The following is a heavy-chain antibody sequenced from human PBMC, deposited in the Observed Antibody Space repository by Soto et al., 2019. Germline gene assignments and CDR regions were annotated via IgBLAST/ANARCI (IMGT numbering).Heavy chain of an antibody. V-gene: IGHV3-30*18. CDR3: AKDNCISTSCYRLYNWFDP. D-gene: IGHD2-2*01. Sequence: QVQLVESGGGVVQPGRSLRLSCVASGFTFSSYGMHWVRQAPGKGLEWVAVIAYDGSNKYYADSVKGRFTISRDNSNNTLYLQMNSLRAEDTAVYYCAKDNCISTSCYRLYNWFDPWGQGTLVTVSS. J-gene: IGHJ5*02. CDR1: GFTFSSYG. CDR2: IAYDGSNK.